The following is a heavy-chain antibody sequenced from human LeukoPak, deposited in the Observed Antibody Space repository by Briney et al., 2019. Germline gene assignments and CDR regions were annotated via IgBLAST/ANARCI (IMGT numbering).Heavy chain of an antibody. D-gene: IGHD3-22*01. CDR2: INNDGSST. J-gene: IGHJ4*02. Sequence: AGGPLRLSCAASGFTFSTYWMHWVRQAPGKGLVWVSRINNDGSSTAYADSVKGRFTISRDNAKNTLYLQMNSLRAEDTAVYYCGRDNYYGSSDWGQGTLVTVSS. CDR3: GRDNYYGSSD. CDR1: GFTFSTYW. V-gene: IGHV3-74*01.